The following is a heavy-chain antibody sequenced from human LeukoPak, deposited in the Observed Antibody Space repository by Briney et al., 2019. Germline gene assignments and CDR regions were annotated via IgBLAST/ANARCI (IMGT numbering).Heavy chain of an antibody. J-gene: IGHJ4*02. CDR2: INWNGGST. V-gene: IGHV3-20*04. CDR1: RFTLSSYG. D-gene: IGHD3-22*01. CDR3: ASVNYYDSSGYDY. Sequence: GGSLRLSCAASRFTLSSYGMSWVRQAPGKGLEWVSGINWNGGSTGYADSVKGRFTIFRDNAKNSLYLQMNSLRAEDTALYYCASVNYYDSSGYDYWGQGTLVTVSS.